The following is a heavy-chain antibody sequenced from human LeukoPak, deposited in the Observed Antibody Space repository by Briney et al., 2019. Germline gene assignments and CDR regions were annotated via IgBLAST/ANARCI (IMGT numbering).Heavy chain of an antibody. CDR2: IRLDGSNK. J-gene: IGHJ6*03. CDR1: GFTFISSG. D-gene: IGHD1-26*01. V-gene: IGHV3-30*02. Sequence: PGGSLRLSCAASGFTFISSGMHWVRQAPGKGLEWVAFIRLDGSNKYYADSVKGRFTISRDNSKNTLYLQMNSLRAEDTAVYYCAKGCGWEAYYYYYYRDVWGKGTTVTISS. CDR3: AKGCGWEAYYYYYYRDV.